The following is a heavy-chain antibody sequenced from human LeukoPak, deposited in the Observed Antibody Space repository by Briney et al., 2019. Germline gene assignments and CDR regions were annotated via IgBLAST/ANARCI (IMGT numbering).Heavy chain of an antibody. J-gene: IGHJ3*02. CDR1: GGSISTSSYY. Sequence: PSETLSLTCTVSGGSISTSSYYWGWIRQPPGKGLEWLGTLHYSGSTYHNPSLKSQVTISVDTSKNRFSLKLSSLTVADTAVYYCARHRAADPSDAFDIWGQGTMVTVS. CDR3: ARHRAADPSDAFDI. D-gene: IGHD6-13*01. V-gene: IGHV4-39*01. CDR2: LHYSGST.